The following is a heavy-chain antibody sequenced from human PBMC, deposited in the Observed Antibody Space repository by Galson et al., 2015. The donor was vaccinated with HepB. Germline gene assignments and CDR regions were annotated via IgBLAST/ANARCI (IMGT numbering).Heavy chain of an antibody. CDR3: ARAAMTVVVRGLNAFDI. J-gene: IGHJ3*02. CDR1: GFTLSSFD. V-gene: IGHV3-48*03. D-gene: IGHD3-22*01. Sequence: SLRLSCAASGFTLSSFDMSWVRQAPGRGLEWVSYISGSGSAIYYAESVKGRFTISRDNAKNSLYLQMNSLRAEDTAVYYCARAAMTVVVRGLNAFDIWGQGTVVTVSA. CDR2: ISGSGSAI.